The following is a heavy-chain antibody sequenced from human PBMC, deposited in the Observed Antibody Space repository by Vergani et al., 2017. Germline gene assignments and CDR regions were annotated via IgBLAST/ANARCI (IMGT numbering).Heavy chain of an antibody. CDR2: IYNSGNG. CDR1: GGSIISRSYY. V-gene: IGHV4-39*01. Sequence: QMQLQESGPGLVKASETLSLTCTVSGGSIISRSYYWGWIRQPPGKGLEWIGSIYNSGNGDSSSSLKSRVTISADTSKNKFSLRLTSVTAADTAVYFCARHSTVEWLVKLGWIDPWGQGILVTVSS. J-gene: IGHJ5*02. D-gene: IGHD6-19*01. CDR3: ARHSTVEWLVKLGWIDP.